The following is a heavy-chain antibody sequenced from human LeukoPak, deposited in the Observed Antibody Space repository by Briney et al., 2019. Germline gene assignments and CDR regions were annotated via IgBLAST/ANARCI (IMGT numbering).Heavy chain of an antibody. D-gene: IGHD4-17*01. J-gene: IGHJ6*03. V-gene: IGHV3-23*01. CDR2: ISGSGGST. CDR3: AKDGQTTVTTGAYYYYMDV. Sequence: GGSLRLSCAASGFTFSSYAMSWVRQAPGKGLEWVSAISGSGGSTYYADSVKGRFTISRDNSKNTLYLQMNSLRAEDTAVYYCAKDGQTTVTTGAYYYYMDVWGKGTTVTVSS. CDR1: GFTFSSYA.